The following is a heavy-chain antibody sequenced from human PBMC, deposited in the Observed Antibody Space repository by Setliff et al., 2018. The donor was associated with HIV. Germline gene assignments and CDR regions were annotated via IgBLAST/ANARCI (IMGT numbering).Heavy chain of an antibody. CDR3: AKDPRAAVATICDY. J-gene: IGHJ4*02. D-gene: IGHD5-12*01. Sequence: PGGSLRLSCAASGFTFSNYAMSWVRQAPGKGLEWVSGISDSGGSTYYADSVKGRFTISRDNSKNTLYLQMNSLRAEDTAVYYCAKDPRAAVATICDYWGQGTLVTVSS. V-gene: IGHV3-23*01. CDR2: ISDSGGST. CDR1: GFTFSNYA.